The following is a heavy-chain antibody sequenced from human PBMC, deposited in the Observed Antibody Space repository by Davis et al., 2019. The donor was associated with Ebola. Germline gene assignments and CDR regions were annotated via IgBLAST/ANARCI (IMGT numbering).Heavy chain of an antibody. V-gene: IGHV1-18*01. CDR1: GYTFTGYG. CDR3: ARDLGLVLATAYFDY. D-gene: IGHD3/OR15-3a*01. Sequence: ASVKVSCKASGYTFTGYGISWVRQAPGQGLEWMGWISAYNGNTNYAQKLQGRVTMTTDTSTSTAYMELRSLRSDDTAVYYCARDLGLVLATAYFDYWGQGTLVTVSS. CDR2: ISAYNGNT. J-gene: IGHJ4*02.